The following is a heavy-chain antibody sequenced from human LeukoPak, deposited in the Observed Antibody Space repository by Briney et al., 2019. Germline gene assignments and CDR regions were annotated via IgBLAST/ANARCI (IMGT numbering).Heavy chain of an antibody. CDR3: ARVTYYYDSSGYYLFDY. J-gene: IGHJ4*02. CDR2: IIPIFGTA. Sequence: ASVKVSCKASGGTFSSYAISWVRQAPGQGLEWMGGIIPIFGTANYAQKFQGRVTMTRDTSTSTVYMELSSLRSEDTAVYYCARVTYYYDSSGYYLFDYWGQGTLVTVSS. V-gene: IGHV1-69*05. D-gene: IGHD3-22*01. CDR1: GGTFSSYA.